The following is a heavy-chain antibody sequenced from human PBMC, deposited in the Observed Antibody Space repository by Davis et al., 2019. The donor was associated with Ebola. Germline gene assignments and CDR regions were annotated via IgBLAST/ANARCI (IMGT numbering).Heavy chain of an antibody. CDR1: GFTFRTYD. CDR2: IGTAGDT. J-gene: IGHJ4*02. V-gene: IGHV3-13*01. D-gene: IGHD4-17*01. Sequence: PGGSLRLSCAASGFTFRTYDMHWVRHTTGKGLEWVSVIGTAGDTYYRGSVKGRFTISRENARNSLYLQMNSLTAGDTAVYYYARAQFGDVVLDYWGQGTLVTVSS. CDR3: ARAQFGDVVLDY.